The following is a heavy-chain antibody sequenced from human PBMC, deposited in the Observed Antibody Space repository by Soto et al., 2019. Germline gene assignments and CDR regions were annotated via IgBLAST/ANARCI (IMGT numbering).Heavy chain of an antibody. CDR2: IYSGGHT. V-gene: IGHV3-66*01. CDR3: ATFSFQVSTHYGMDV. J-gene: IGHJ6*02. CDR1: GFTVNTNY. D-gene: IGHD2-21*01. Sequence: QPGGSLRLSCAVYGFTVNTNYMRWVRQAPGKGLEWVSVIYSGGHTYYADSVKGRFTISRDDSKNTLYLQMNSLKAEDTALYYCATFSFQVSTHYGMDVWGQGTTVTVSS.